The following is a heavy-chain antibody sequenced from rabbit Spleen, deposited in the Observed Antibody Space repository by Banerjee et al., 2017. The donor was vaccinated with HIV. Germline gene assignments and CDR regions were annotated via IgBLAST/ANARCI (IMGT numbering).Heavy chain of an antibody. V-gene: IGHV1S45*01. Sequence: QEQLEESGGDLVKPEGSLTLTCTASGFSFSGGYWICWVRQAPGKGLEWIACIGTGSAGNTYYASWAKGRFTISKTSSTSVTLQMTSLTAADTTTYFCARGANSHGDGYNLWGQGTLVTVS. J-gene: IGHJ4*01. CDR1: GFSFSGGYW. D-gene: IGHD6-1*01. CDR3: ARGANSHGDGYNL. CDR2: IGTGSAGNT.